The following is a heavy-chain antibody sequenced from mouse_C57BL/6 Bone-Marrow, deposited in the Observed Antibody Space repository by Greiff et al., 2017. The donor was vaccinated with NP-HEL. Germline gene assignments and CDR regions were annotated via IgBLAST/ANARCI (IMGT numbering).Heavy chain of an antibody. D-gene: IGHD1-1*02. CDR2: IDPENGDT. Sequence: VHVKQSGAELVRPGASVKLSCTASGFNIKDDYMHWVKQRPEQGLEWIGWIDPENGDTEYASKFQGKATITADTSSNTAYLQLSSLTSEDTAVYSCAPPFWCFSSCAYRGQESLVTVSA. CDR3: APPFWCFSSCAY. CDR1: GFNIKDDY. J-gene: IGHJ3*01. V-gene: IGHV14-4*01.